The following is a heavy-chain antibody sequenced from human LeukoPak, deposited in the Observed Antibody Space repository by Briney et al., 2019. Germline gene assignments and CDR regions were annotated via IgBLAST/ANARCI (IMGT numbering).Heavy chain of an antibody. CDR2: IYHSGST. V-gene: IGHV4-38-2*02. D-gene: IGHD6-13*01. J-gene: IGHJ4*02. CDR3: ARDRRWAFDY. CDR1: GYSISSGYY. Sequence: SETLSLTCTVSGYSISSGYYWGWIRQPPGKGLEWIGSIYHSGSTYYNPSLKSRVTISVDTSKNQFSLKLSSVTAADTAVYYCARDRRWAFDYWGQGTLVTVSS.